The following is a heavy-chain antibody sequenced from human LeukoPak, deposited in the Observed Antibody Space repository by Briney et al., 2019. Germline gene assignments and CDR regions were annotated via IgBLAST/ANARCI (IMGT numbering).Heavy chain of an antibody. CDR1: GGSISSSNDF. V-gene: IGHV4-39*07. CDR2: IYYSGST. CDR3: ARMFRSSWYINWFDP. D-gene: IGHD6-13*01. Sequence: PSETLSLTCTVSGGSISSSNDFWGWIRQPPGKGLEWIGNIYYSGSTYYNPSLKSRVTISVDTSKNQFSLKLNFVTAADTAMYYCARMFRSSWYINWFDPWGQGTLVTVSS. J-gene: IGHJ5*02.